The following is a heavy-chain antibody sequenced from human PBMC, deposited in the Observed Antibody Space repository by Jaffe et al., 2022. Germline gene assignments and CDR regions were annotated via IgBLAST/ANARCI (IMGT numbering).Heavy chain of an antibody. D-gene: IGHD6-19*01. CDR2: IYYSGST. CDR1: GGSISSSSYY. J-gene: IGHJ1*01. V-gene: IGHV4-39*01. Sequence: QLQLQESGPGLVKPSETLSLTCTVSGGSISSSSYYWGWIRQPPGKGLEWIGSIYYSGSTYYNPSLKSRVTISVDTSKNQFSLKLSSVTAADTAVYYCARQGGWYSSGSFFPTGDFQHWGQGTLVTVSS. CDR3: ARQGGWYSSGSFFPTGDFQH.